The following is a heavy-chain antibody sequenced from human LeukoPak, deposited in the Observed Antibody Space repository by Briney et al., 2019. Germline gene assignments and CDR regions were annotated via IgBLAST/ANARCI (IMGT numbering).Heavy chain of an antibody. CDR1: GFTFSSYG. D-gene: IGHD4-17*01. V-gene: IGHV3-33*01. Sequence: GGSLRLTCAASGFTFSSYGMHWVRQAPGKGLEWVAVIWYDGSNKFYADSVKGRFTISRDNSNNTLYLQMNSLRAEDTAVYYCARDTENAFDIWGQGTLVTVSS. CDR3: ARDTENAFDI. J-gene: IGHJ3*02. CDR2: IWYDGSNK.